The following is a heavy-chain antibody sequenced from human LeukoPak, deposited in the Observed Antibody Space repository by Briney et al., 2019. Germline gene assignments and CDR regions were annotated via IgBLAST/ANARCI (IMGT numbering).Heavy chain of an antibody. CDR3: AAFLGSGYYYVSGAFDI. Sequence: SVKVSCKASGLTFTSSAMQWVRQARGQRLEWIGWIVVGSGNTNYAQKFQERVTITRDMSTSTAYMELSSLRSEDTAVYYCAAFLGSGYYYVSGAFDIWGQGIMVTVSS. V-gene: IGHV1-58*02. CDR1: GLTFTSSA. D-gene: IGHD3-22*01. J-gene: IGHJ3*02. CDR2: IVVGSGNT.